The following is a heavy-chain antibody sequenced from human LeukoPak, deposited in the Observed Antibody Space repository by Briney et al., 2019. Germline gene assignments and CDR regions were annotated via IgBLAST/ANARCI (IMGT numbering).Heavy chain of an antibody. Sequence: SETLSLTCTVSGGPISSSSYYWGWIRQPPGKGLEWIGSIYYSGSTYYNPSLKSRVTISVDTSKNQFSLKLSSVTAADTAVYYCARHRYPTTPTMDYWGQGTLVTVSS. V-gene: IGHV4-39*01. CDR1: GGPISSSSYY. CDR2: IYYSGST. J-gene: IGHJ4*02. CDR3: ARHRYPTTPTMDY. D-gene: IGHD4-17*01.